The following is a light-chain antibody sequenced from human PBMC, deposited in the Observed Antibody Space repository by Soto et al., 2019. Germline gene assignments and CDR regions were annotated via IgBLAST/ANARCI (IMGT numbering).Light chain of an antibody. J-gene: IGKJ1*01. V-gene: IGKV1-5*01. Sequence: IQMTQSPSTLSASVGDRVTITCRASQSISSWLAWYKQKPGKAPKLLIYDASSLESGVPSRFSGSGSGTEFTLTISSLQPDDFATYYCQQYNSYWTFGQGTKVEIK. CDR1: QSISSW. CDR2: DAS. CDR3: QQYNSYWT.